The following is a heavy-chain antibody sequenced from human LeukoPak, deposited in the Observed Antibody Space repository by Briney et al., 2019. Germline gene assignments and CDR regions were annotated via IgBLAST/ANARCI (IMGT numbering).Heavy chain of an antibody. CDR3: ARVSRNHWGSGAEAFDI. CDR1: GGSISSSSYY. J-gene: IGHJ3*02. V-gene: IGHV4-39*07. Sequence: SETLSLTCTVSGGSISSSSYYWGWIRQPPGKGLAWIGSIYYSGSTYYNPSLKSRVTISVDTSKNQFSLKLSSVTAADTAVYYCARVSRNHWGSGAEAFDIWGQGTMVTVSS. CDR2: IYYSGST. D-gene: IGHD7-27*01.